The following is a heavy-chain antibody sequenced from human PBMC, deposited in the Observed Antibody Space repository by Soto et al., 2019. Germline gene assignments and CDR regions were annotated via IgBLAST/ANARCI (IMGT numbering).Heavy chain of an antibody. CDR2: ISYDGSNK. V-gene: IGHV3-30*18. CDR3: AKMGGTVTTGYEFDY. D-gene: IGHD4-17*01. J-gene: IGHJ4*02. CDR1: GFTFSSYG. Sequence: QVQLVESGGGVVQPGRSLRLSCAASGFTFSSYGMHWVRQAPGKGLEWVAVISYDGSNKYYADSVKGRFTISRDNSKNTLYLQMNSLRADDTAVYYCAKMGGTVTTGYEFDYWGQGTLVTVSS.